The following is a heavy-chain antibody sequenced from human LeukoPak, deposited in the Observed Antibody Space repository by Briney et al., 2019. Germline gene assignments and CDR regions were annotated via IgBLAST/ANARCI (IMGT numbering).Heavy chain of an antibody. CDR1: GYTFATFG. V-gene: IGHV1-18*01. CDR3: ARDSKLYSGSSWDYYNYMDV. J-gene: IGHJ6*03. D-gene: IGHD6-6*01. Sequence: ASVKVSCKASGYTFATFGISWVRQAPGQGLEWIGWISGYDANTNYAQKFQGRVTMTTDTSTSTAYMELRSLGSDDTAVYYCARDSKLYSGSSWDYYNYMDVWGEGTTVTVSS. CDR2: ISGYDANT.